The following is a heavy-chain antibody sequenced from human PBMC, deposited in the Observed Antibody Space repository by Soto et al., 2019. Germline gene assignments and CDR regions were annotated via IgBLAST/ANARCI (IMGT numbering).Heavy chain of an antibody. V-gene: IGHV1-69*01. Sequence: QMQLVQSGAEVKKPGSSVKVSCKASGGTFNSYAISWVRQAPGQGLEWMGGIIPIFGTANYAQKFQGRVTITADESTRTGYMELSSLRSEDTAVYYCASLSYDFWSGYYCVDKIYYYYYGMDVWGQGTTVTVSS. D-gene: IGHD3-3*01. CDR3: ASLSYDFWSGYYCVDKIYYYYYGMDV. CDR1: GGTFNSYA. CDR2: IIPIFGTA. J-gene: IGHJ6*02.